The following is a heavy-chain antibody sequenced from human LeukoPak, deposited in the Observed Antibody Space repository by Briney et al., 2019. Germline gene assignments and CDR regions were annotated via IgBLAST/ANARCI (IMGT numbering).Heavy chain of an antibody. CDR2: ISYSGNT. D-gene: IGHD2-15*01. CDR1: GGSIISSDYH. Sequence: SETLSLTCTVSGGSIISSDYHWGWVRQPPGKGLEWIGTISYSGNTDYNPSPRSQVTISVDTSNNQFSLRLGSVTAADTAVYHCARHCCSGPAKRVFDIWGQGTMVTVSS. V-gene: IGHV4-39*01. CDR3: ARHCCSGPAKRVFDI. J-gene: IGHJ3*02.